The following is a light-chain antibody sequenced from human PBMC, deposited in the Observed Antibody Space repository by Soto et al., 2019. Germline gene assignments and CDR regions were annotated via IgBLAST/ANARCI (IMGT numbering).Light chain of an antibody. J-gene: IGKJ1*01. CDR3: QHYGSSWT. CDR2: GAS. Sequence: EIQMTQSPSSLSASVGDRVIITCRASQGIRNDLGWYQQKPGQAPKRLIYGASSMQSGVPSRFSGSGSGTEITLTISSLQPEDFAEYYCQHYGSSWTFGQGTKVDIK. V-gene: IGKV1-17*01. CDR1: QGIRND.